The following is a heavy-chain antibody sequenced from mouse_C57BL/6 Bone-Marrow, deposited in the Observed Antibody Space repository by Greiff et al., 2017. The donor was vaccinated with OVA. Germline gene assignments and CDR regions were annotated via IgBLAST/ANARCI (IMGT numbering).Heavy chain of an antibody. V-gene: IGHV5-4*01. Sequence: EVKVVESGGGLVKPGGSLKLSCAASGFTFSSYAMSWVRQTPEKRLEWVATISDGGSYTYYPDNVKGRFTISRDNAKNNLYLQMSHLKSEDTAMYYWARDYYDSFAYWGQGTLVTVSA. CDR2: ISDGGSYT. D-gene: IGHD2-4*01. CDR1: GFTFSSYA. J-gene: IGHJ3*01. CDR3: ARDYYDSFAY.